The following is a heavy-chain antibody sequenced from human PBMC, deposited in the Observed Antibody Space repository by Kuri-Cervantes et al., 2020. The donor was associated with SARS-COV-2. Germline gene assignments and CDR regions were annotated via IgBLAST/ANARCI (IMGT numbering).Heavy chain of an antibody. D-gene: IGHD3-22*01. V-gene: IGHV3-23*01. J-gene: IGHJ3*02. CDR2: ISGSGGRT. Sequence: GSLRLSCAASGFTFSSYAMSWVRQAPGKGLEWVSDISGSGGRTYYADSVKGRFTISRDNSKNTLYLQMNSLRAEDTAIYYCARDQSITMIVVVNRDAFDIWGQGTMVTDSS. CDR1: GFTFSSYA. CDR3: ARDQSITMIVVVNRDAFDI.